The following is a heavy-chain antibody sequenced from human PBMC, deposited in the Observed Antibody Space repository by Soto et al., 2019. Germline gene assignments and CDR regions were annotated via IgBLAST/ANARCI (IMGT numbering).Heavy chain of an antibody. CDR1: GYTFTGYY. V-gene: IGHV1-2*04. J-gene: IGHJ6*02. Sequence: ASVKVSCKASGYTFTGYYMHWVRQAPGQGLEWMGWINPNSGGTNYAQKFQGWVTMTRDTSISTAYMELSRLRSDDTAVYYCARELNVVLKRASYGMDVWGQGTTVTVSS. CDR3: ARELNVVLKRASYGMDV. CDR2: INPNSGGT. D-gene: IGHD2-21*01.